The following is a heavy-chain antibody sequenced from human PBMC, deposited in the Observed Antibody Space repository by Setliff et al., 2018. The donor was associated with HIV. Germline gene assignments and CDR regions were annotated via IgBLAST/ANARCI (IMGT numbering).Heavy chain of an antibody. D-gene: IGHD5-12*01. CDR3: ARDSGHKWLWYAFDI. V-gene: IGHV3-30*02. CDR2: IRSDETNK. J-gene: IGHJ3*02. CDR1: GFIFSTYG. Sequence: GSLRLSCEASGFIFSTYGMHWVRQAPGKGLEWVAFIRSDETNKYYSDSVKGRFTISRDNAKNSLYLQMNSLRAEDTAVYYCARDSGHKWLWYAFDIWGQGTMVTVSS.